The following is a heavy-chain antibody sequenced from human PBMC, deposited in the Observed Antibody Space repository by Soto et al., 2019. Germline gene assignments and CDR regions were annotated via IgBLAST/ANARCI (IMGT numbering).Heavy chain of an antibody. CDR3: AKDGTYYYDSSGYWEFDY. D-gene: IGHD3-22*01. V-gene: IGHV3-23*01. CDR1: GFTFSSYA. Sequence: EVQLLESGGGLVQPGGSLRLSCAASGFTFSSYAMSWVRQAPGKGLEWVSAISGSGGSTYYAHSVKGRFTISRDNTKNTLYLQMNSLRAEDTAVYYCAKDGTYYYDSSGYWEFDYWGQGTLVTVSS. J-gene: IGHJ4*02. CDR2: ISGSGGST.